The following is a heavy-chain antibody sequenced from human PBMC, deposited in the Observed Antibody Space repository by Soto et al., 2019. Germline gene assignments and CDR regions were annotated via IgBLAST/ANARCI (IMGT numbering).Heavy chain of an antibody. CDR1: GFTVSTYG. Sequence: QVQLVESGGGVVQPGRSLRLSCAVSGFTVSTYGMHWVRQAPGKGLEWVAVISRDGGTKYYADSMKGRFTISRDNSRNTLFLEMNSLRSDDMAVYYCTGEVESGYWGQGTLVTVSS. CDR3: TGEVESGY. J-gene: IGHJ4*02. D-gene: IGHD2-8*02. CDR2: ISRDGGTK. V-gene: IGHV3-30*03.